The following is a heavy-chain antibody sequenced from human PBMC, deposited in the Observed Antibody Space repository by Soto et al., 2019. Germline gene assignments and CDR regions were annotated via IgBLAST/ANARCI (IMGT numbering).Heavy chain of an antibody. CDR1: GGSLSRRTYY. Sequence: PDKWSPSYTVSGGSLSRRTYYWVWIRQPPGKGLEWIGSIYYSGSTYYNPSLKSRVTISVDTSKNQFSLKLSSVTAADTAVYYCARQSWIQGYYYRMDVWGQGTTVT. CDR2: IYYSGST. D-gene: IGHD5-18*01. V-gene: IGHV4-39*01. J-gene: IGHJ6*02. CDR3: ARQSWIQGYYYRMDV.